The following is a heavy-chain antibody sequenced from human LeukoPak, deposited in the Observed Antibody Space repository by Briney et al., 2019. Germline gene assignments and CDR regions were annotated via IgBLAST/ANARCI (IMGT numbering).Heavy chain of an antibody. Sequence: SVKVSCKASGGTFSSYAISWVRQAPGQGLEWMGGIIPIFGIANYAQKFQGRVTITADKSTSTAYMELSSLRSEDTAVYYCARGYSYGQNWFDPWGQGTLVTVSS. CDR3: ARGYSYGQNWFDP. CDR1: GGTFSSYA. V-gene: IGHV1-69*10. J-gene: IGHJ5*02. CDR2: IIPIFGIA. D-gene: IGHD5-18*01.